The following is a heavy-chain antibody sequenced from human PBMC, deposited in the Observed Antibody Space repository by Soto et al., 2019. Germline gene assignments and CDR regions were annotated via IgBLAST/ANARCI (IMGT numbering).Heavy chain of an antibody. CDR1: GFSLNNARMG. V-gene: IGHV2-26*01. CDR3: ARIILYSSSWYDVSYFDY. CDR2: IFSNDEK. D-gene: IGHD6-13*01. Sequence: QVTLKESGPVLVKPTETLTLTCTVSGFSLNNARMGVSWIRQPPGKALEWLAHIFSNDEKSYSTSLKSRLTISKDTSKSQVVLTMTNMDPVDTATYYCARIILYSSSWYDVSYFDYWGQGTLVTVSS. J-gene: IGHJ4*02.